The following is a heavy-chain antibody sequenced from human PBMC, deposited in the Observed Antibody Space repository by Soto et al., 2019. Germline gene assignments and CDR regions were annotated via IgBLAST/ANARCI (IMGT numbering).Heavy chain of an antibody. Sequence: GESLKISCKGSGYSFTSYWISWVRQMPGKGLEWMGRIDPSDSYTNYSPSFQGHVTISADKSISTAYLQWSSLKASDTAMYYSARRDSSSLYYYYGMDVWGQGTTVTVSS. CDR3: ARRDSSSLYYYYGMDV. D-gene: IGHD6-6*01. V-gene: IGHV5-10-1*01. J-gene: IGHJ6*02. CDR1: GYSFTSYW. CDR2: IDPSDSYT.